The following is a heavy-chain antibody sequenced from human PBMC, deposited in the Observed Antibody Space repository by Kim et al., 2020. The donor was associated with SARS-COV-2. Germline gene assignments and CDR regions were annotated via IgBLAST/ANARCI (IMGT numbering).Heavy chain of an antibody. D-gene: IGHD3-16*01. J-gene: IGHJ4*02. CDR2: IYYSGST. V-gene: IGHV4-31*03. CDR3: ARARGTFGGAFDY. CDR1: GGSISSGGYY. Sequence: SETLSLTCTVSGGSISSGGYYWSCIRQHPGKGLEWIGYIYYSGSTYYNPSLKSRVTISVDTSKNQFSLKLSSVTAADTAVYYCARARGTFGGAFDYWGQGTLVTVSS.